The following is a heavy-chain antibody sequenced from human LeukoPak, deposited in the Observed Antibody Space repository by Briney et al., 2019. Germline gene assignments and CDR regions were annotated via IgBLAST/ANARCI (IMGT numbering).Heavy chain of an antibody. D-gene: IGHD6-19*01. J-gene: IGHJ4*02. V-gene: IGHV3-33*01. Sequence: PGRSLRLSCAASGFTFSNYDMHWVRQAPGKGLEWVAVIFYDGSNKYSADSVKGRFTISRDNSENTLFLQMNSLRAEDTAVYYCARVGSAWSYFDYWGQGTLVTVSP. CDR2: IFYDGSNK. CDR1: GFTFSNYD. CDR3: ARVGSAWSYFDY.